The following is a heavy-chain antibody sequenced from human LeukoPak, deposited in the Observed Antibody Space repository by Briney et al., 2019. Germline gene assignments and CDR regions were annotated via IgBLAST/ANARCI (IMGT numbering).Heavy chain of an antibody. D-gene: IGHD3-9*01. J-gene: IGHJ3*02. CDR1: GGSITSNY. CDR2: IYYNGDT. Sequence: SETLSLTCTVSGGSITSNYWSWIRQPPGKGLEYIGYIYYNGDTNYYPSLKSRVTISMDTSKNQFSLKLSSVTAADTAVYYCATPQKTYYDILTGSRGRAFDIWGQGTMVTVSS. V-gene: IGHV4-59*08. CDR3: ATPQKTYYDILTGSRGRAFDI.